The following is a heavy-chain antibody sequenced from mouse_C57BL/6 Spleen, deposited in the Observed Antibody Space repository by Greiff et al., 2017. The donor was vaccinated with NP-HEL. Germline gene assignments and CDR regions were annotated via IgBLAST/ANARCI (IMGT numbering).Heavy chain of an antibody. Sequence: VKLQESGAELVMPGASVKLSCKASGYTFTSYWMHWVKQRPGQGLEWIGEIDPSDSYTNYNQKFKGKSTLTVDKSSSTAYMQLSSLTSEDSAVYYCARRWDYYGSSPYYAMDYWGQGTSVTVSS. D-gene: IGHD1-1*01. CDR3: ARRWDYYGSSPYYAMDY. J-gene: IGHJ4*01. V-gene: IGHV1-69*01. CDR1: GYTFTSYW. CDR2: IDPSDSYT.